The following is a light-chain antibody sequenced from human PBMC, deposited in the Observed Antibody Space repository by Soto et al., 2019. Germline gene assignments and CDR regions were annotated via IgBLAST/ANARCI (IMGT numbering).Light chain of an antibody. CDR1: SSDVGAYTS. J-gene: IGLJ1*01. CDR3: NSYTSTTPYV. CDR2: EVN. V-gene: IGLV2-14*01. Sequence: QSVLTRPASVSGSPGQSITISCTGTSSDVGAYTSVSWYQHHPGKAPKVMIYEVNKRPSGISNRFSGSKSVNTASLTISGLQAEDEADYYCNSYTSTTPYVFGTGTKVTV.